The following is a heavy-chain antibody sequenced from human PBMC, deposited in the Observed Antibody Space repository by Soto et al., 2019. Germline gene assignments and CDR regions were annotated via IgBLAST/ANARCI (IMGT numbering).Heavy chain of an antibody. CDR3: AKGHFSGWPPGY. CDR2: ISGSGGST. Sequence: PGGSLRLSCAASGFTFSNYAMNWVRQAPGKGLEWVSTISGSGGSTYYADSVKGRFTISRDNSKNTLYLQMNSLRAEDTAVYYCAKGHFSGWPPGYWGQGTLVTVSS. J-gene: IGHJ4*02. CDR1: GFTFSNYA. V-gene: IGHV3-23*01. D-gene: IGHD6-19*01.